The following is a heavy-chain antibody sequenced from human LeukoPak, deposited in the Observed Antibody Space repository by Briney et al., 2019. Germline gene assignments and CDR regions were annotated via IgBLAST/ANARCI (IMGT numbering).Heavy chain of an antibody. CDR3: ATNLIGAGEYFQQ. J-gene: IGHJ1*01. CDR1: GLRFSDYY. D-gene: IGHD2/OR15-2a*01. V-gene: IGHV3-11*01. Sequence: GGSLRLSCAASGLRFSDYYVSWIRQAPGKGLQWVSYISSGGDIMHYADSVKGRFTSSRDNAKNSGYLEMDSLGAEDTAVYYCATNLIGAGEYFQQWGQGTLVTVS. CDR2: ISSGGDIM.